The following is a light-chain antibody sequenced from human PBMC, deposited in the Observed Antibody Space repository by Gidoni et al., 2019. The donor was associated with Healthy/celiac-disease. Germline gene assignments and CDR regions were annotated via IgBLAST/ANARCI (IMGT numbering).Light chain of an antibody. V-gene: IGLV1-51*01. CDR3: GTWDSSLSAYV. Sequence: QSVLTQPPSVAAAPGQKVTISCSGSSSNIGNNYVSWYQQLPGTAPTLLISDNNKRPSGIPDRFSGSKSGTSATLGITGLQTGDEADYYCGTWDSSLSAYVFGTGTKVTVL. CDR1: SSNIGNNY. J-gene: IGLJ1*01. CDR2: DNN.